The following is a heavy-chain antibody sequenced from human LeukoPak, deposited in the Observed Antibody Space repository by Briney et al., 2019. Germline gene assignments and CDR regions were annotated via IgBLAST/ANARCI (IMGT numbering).Heavy chain of an antibody. CDR1: GGSFSGYY. CDR2: INHSGST. J-gene: IGHJ3*02. CDR3: ARDTLGYSGYDAAFDI. V-gene: IGHV4-34*01. Sequence: SETLSPTCGVSGGSFSGYYWNWIRQAPGKGLEWIGEINHSGSTNYNPSLKSRVTISVDTSKNQFSLKLSSVTAADTAVYYCARDTLGYSGYDAAFDIWGQGTMVTVSS. D-gene: IGHD5-12*01.